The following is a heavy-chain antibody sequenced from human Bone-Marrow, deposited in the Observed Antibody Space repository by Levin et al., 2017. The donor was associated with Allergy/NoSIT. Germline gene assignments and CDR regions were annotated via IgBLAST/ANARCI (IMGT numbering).Heavy chain of an antibody. CDR1: GYTFTGYY. V-gene: IGHV1-2*02. J-gene: IGHJ6*02. D-gene: IGHD6-19*01. CDR2: INPNSGGT. Sequence: GASVKVSCKASGYTFTGYYMHWVRQAPGQGLEWMGWINPNSGGTDYAQKFQGRVTMTRDTSISTAYMELSRLRSDDTAVYYCARERGGGSSGWYGFYYYYYGMDVWGQGTTVTVSS. CDR3: ARERGGGSSGWYGFYYYYYGMDV.